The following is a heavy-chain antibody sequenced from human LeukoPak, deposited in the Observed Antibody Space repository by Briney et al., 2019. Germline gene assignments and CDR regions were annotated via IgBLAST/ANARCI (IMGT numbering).Heavy chain of an antibody. CDR1: GYSFTSYW. V-gene: IGHV5-51*01. Sequence: GESLKISCKGSGYSFTSYWIGWVRQMPGKGLEWMGIIYPGDSDTRYSPSFQGQVTISADKSISTAYLQWSSLKASDTAMYYCARMLNYCGGGCYYRGALDYWGQGTLVTVSS. J-gene: IGHJ4*02. CDR3: ARMLNYCGGGCYYRGALDY. CDR2: IYPGDSDT. D-gene: IGHD2-21*02.